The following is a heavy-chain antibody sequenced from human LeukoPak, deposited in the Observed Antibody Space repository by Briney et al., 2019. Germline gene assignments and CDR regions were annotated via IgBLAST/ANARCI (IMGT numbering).Heavy chain of an antibody. CDR3: ARELRVAPRPGRFDP. Sequence: PSETLSLTCTVSGDTIRSSSYYWGWIRQAPGKGLEWIGSMYDSGSTYYNPSLKSRVTISVDTSKNQFSLNLSSVTAADTAVYYCARELRVAPRPGRFDPWGQGTLVTVSS. CDR1: GDTIRSSSYY. V-gene: IGHV4-39*02. D-gene: IGHD6-6*01. CDR2: MYDSGST. J-gene: IGHJ5*02.